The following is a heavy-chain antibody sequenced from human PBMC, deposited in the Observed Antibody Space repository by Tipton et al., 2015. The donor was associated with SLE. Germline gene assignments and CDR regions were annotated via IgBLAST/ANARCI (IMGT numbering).Heavy chain of an antibody. V-gene: IGHV4-59*11. D-gene: IGHD3-22*01. CDR1: GGSISSHY. J-gene: IGHJ3*02. CDR2: IYYSGST. Sequence: LRLSCTVSGGSISSHYWTWIRQPPGKGLEWIGYIYYSGSTNYNPSLKSRVTMSVDTSKNQFSLKLSSVTAADTAVYYCARDRYYYDSSGYDPLDAFDILGQGTMVHVSA. CDR3: ARDRYYYDSSGYDPLDAFDI.